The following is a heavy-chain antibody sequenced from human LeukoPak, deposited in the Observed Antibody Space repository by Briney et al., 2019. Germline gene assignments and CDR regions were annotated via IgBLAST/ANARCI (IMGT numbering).Heavy chain of an antibody. Sequence: GGTLRLSCAASGFTFSSYGMSWVRQAPGKGLEWVSAISGSGGSTYYADSVKGRFTISRDNSKNTLYLQMNSLRAEDTALYYCAKSRLSGINDAFDIWGQGTMVTVSS. V-gene: IGHV3-23*01. CDR3: AKSRLSGINDAFDI. D-gene: IGHD3-3*01. J-gene: IGHJ3*02. CDR1: GFTFSSYG. CDR2: ISGSGGST.